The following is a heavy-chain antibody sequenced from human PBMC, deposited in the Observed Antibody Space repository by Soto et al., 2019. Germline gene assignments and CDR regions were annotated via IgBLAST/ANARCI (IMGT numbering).Heavy chain of an antibody. Sequence: QVQLVQSGAEGKKPGASVKVSCKASGYTFTSYGISWVRQAPGQGLEWMGWISAYNGDTRYAQNLQGSVSMTTDTSTRTGYLELRSLRSDDTAVYYCAREGRYSSGWDRWGQGTLVTVSS. CDR2: ISAYNGDT. J-gene: IGHJ5*02. D-gene: IGHD6-19*01. CDR3: AREGRYSSGWDR. CDR1: GYTFTSYG. V-gene: IGHV1-18*01.